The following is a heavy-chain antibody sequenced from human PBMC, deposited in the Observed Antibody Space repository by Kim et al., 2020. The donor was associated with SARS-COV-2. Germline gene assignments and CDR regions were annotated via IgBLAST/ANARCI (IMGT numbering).Heavy chain of an antibody. J-gene: IGHJ4*02. V-gene: IGHV1-18*01. D-gene: IGHD5-18*01. Sequence: YAQKHQSRVTMTTDTATSTAYMELRSLRSDDTAVYYCARGGGYTYGFTDYWGQGTLVTVSS. CDR3: ARGGGYTYGFTDY.